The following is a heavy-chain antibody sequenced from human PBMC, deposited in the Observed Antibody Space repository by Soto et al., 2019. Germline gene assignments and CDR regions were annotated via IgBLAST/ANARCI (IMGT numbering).Heavy chain of an antibody. CDR2: IYPGDSDT. CDR1: GYSFTSYW. D-gene: IGHD6-19*01. J-gene: IGHJ6*02. Sequence: PGESLKISWKCSGYSFTSYWIGWVRQMPGKGLEWMGIIYPGDSDTRYSPSFQGQVTISADKSISTAYLQWSSLKASDTAMYYCARHNIGSGWYGGASTGPLKVYYYGMDVWGQGTTVTVSS. V-gene: IGHV5-51*01. CDR3: ARHNIGSGWYGGASTGPLKVYYYGMDV.